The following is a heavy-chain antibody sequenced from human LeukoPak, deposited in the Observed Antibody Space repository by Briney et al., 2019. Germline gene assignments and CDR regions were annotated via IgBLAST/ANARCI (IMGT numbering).Heavy chain of an antibody. CDR1: GFTFSSYG. J-gene: IGHJ4*02. CDR2: ISYDGSNK. V-gene: IGHV3-30*03. CDR3: ASYLG. D-gene: IGHD7-27*01. Sequence: GGSLRLSCAASGFTFSSYGMHWVRQAPGKGLEWVAVISYDGSNKYYADSVKGRFTISRDDAKNSLYLQMNSLRAEDTAVYYCASYLGGGQGTLVTVSS.